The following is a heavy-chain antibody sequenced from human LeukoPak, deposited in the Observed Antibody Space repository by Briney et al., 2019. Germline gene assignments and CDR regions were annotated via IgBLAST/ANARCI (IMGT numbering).Heavy chain of an antibody. CDR2: ISYDGSNK. CDR1: GFTFSSYG. CDR3: AREARTGTYYFDY. D-gene: IGHD1-14*01. Sequence: PGGSLRLSCAASGFTFSSYGMHWVRQVPGKGLEWVAVISYDGSNKYYADSVKGRFTISRDNSKNTLFLQMNSLRAEDTAVYYCAREARTGTYYFDYWGQGALVTVSS. V-gene: IGHV3-30*03. J-gene: IGHJ4*02.